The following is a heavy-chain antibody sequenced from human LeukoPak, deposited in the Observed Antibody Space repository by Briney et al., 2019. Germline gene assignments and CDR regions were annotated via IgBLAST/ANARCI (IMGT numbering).Heavy chain of an antibody. D-gene: IGHD6-19*01. Sequence: GGSLRLSCAVSGFSVSGYWMTWVRQAPGKGLEWVANIKPDGSEIYYVDSVKGRFTISRDNAKNSLYLQMNSLRAEDTAVYYCARDLLGPSYSHGSGWYRNDCWGQGTLVTVSS. CDR2: IKPDGSEI. CDR1: GFSVSGYW. J-gene: IGHJ4*02. CDR3: ARDLLGPSYSHGSGWYRNDC. V-gene: IGHV3-7*01.